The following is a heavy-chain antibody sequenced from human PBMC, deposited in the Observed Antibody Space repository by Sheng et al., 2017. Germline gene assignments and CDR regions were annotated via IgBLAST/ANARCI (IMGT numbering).Heavy chain of an antibody. CDR3: ARDTMGWSGHYNWFDP. D-gene: IGHD3-3*01. CDR2: IYHSGST. J-gene: IGHJ5*02. CDR1: DYSISSGYY. Sequence: QVQLQESGPGLVKPSETLSLTCTVSDYSISSGYYWGWIRQPPGKGLEWIGSIYHSGSTYYNPSLKSRVTISVDTSKNQFSLKLSSVTDADTAMYYCARDTMGWSGHYNWFDPWGQGTLVTVSX. V-gene: IGHV4-38-2*02.